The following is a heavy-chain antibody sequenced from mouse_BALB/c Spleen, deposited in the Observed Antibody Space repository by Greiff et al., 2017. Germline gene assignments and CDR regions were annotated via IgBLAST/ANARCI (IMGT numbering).Heavy chain of an antibody. D-gene: IGHD1-1*01. Sequence: DVMLVESGGGLVKPGGSLKHSCAASGFTFSSYAMSWVRQTPEKRLEWVASISSGGSTYYPDSVKGRFTISRDNARNILYLQMSSLRSEDTAMYYCAREDYGSRKAMDYWGQGTSVTVSS. CDR2: ISSGGST. V-gene: IGHV5-6-5*01. CDR3: AREDYGSRKAMDY. J-gene: IGHJ4*01. CDR1: GFTFSSYA.